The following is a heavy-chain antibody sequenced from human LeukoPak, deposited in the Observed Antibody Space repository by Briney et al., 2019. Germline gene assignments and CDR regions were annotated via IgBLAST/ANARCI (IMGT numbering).Heavy chain of an antibody. D-gene: IGHD3-3*01. V-gene: IGHV3-9*03. CDR3: ATGFGGLVI. Sequence: GGSLRLSCAASGFTFDDYAMHWVRQAPGKGLEWVSGISWNSGSIGYADSVKGRFTISRDNAKNSLYLQMNSLRAEDMALYCCATGFGGLVIGGQGTLVTVSS. CDR1: GFTFDDYA. J-gene: IGHJ4*02. CDR2: ISWNSGSI.